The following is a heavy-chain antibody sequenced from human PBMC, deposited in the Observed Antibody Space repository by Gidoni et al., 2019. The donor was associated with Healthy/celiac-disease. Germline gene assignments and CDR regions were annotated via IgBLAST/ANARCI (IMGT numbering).Heavy chain of an antibody. D-gene: IGHD6-19*01. CDR3: AREGGSVAGSDAFDI. J-gene: IGHJ3*02. V-gene: IGHV3-7*03. CDR2: IKQDGSEK. CDR1: GFTFRSHW. Sequence: QLVESGGGLVQPGGSLRLYCAASGFTFRSHWMSWVRQAPGKGLEWVANIKQDGSEKYYVDSVKGRFTISRDNAKNSLYLQMNSLRAEDTAVYYCAREGGSVAGSDAFDIWGQGTMVTVSS.